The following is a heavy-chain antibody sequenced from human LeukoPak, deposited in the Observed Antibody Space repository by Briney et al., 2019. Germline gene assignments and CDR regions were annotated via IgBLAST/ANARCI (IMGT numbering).Heavy chain of an antibody. V-gene: IGHV3-30*02. Sequence: PGGSLRLSCAASGFTFSSYGMQWVRQAPGKGLEWVAFIRYDGSNKYYADSVKGRFTISRDNSKNTLYLQMNSLRAEDTAVYYCAKDRVVAGTTGAFDIWGQGTMVTVSS. D-gene: IGHD6-19*01. J-gene: IGHJ3*02. CDR2: IRYDGSNK. CDR3: AKDRVVAGTTGAFDI. CDR1: GFTFSSYG.